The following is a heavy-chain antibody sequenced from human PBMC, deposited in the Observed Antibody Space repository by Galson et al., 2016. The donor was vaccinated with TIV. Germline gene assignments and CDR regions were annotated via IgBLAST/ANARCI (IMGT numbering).Heavy chain of an antibody. V-gene: IGHV5-10-1*01. J-gene: IGHJ4*02. CDR3: AIHRGNMVARFDY. CDR2: IDPRDSYT. Sequence: GAEVKNPGESLRISCKGSGYSFTTYWISWVRLMPGKGLGWMGKIDPRDSYTNNNPSLQGHVTISADKSINTAYLQWGSLKASDSAMYYCAIHRGNMVARFDYWGQGTLVTVSS. CDR1: GYSFTTYW. D-gene: IGHD5-12*01.